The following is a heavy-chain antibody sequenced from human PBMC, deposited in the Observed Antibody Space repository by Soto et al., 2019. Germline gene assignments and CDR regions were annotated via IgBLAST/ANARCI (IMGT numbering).Heavy chain of an antibody. J-gene: IGHJ1*01. CDR1: GITFSSHA. Sequence: EVQLVESGGDLVQPGGALRLSCAASGITFSSHAMNWVRQAPGKGLEWVASIRATGVTYYADSVKGRFIISRDNAKDSLFLQMDSLRVEDTAGYDCRDGDYKWGQGTLVPVSS. CDR2: IRATGVT. CDR3: RDGDYK. V-gene: IGHV3-48*01. D-gene: IGHD4-17*01.